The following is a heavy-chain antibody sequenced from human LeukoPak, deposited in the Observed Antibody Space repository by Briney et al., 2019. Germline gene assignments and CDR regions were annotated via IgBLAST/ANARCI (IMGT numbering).Heavy chain of an antibody. CDR2: IYHSGST. J-gene: IGHJ4*02. V-gene: IGHV4-34*01. D-gene: IGHD4-17*01. Sequence: SETLSLTCAVYGGSFSGYYWSWIRQPPGKGLEWIGSIYHSGSTYYNPSLKSRVTISVDTSKNQFSLKLSSVTAADTAVYYCASHYGLGPFDYWGQGTLVTVSS. CDR1: GGSFSGYY. CDR3: ASHYGLGPFDY.